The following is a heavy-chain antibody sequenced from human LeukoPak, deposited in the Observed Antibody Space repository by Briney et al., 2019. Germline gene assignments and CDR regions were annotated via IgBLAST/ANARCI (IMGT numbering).Heavy chain of an antibody. J-gene: IGHJ4*02. V-gene: IGHV3-11*04. Sequence: GGSLRLSCAASGFTFSDYYMSWIRQAPGKGLEWVSYISSSGSTIYYADSVKGRFTISRDNAKNSLYLQMNSLRAEDTAVYYCARDGQGTKYYYDSSGYYPFDYWGQGTLVTVSS. CDR2: ISSSGSTI. D-gene: IGHD3-22*01. CDR3: ARDGQGTKYYYDSSGYYPFDY. CDR1: GFTFSDYY.